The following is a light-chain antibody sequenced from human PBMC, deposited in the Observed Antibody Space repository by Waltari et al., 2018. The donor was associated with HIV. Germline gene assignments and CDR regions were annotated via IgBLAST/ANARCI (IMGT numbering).Light chain of an antibody. CDR1: QSVRSS. Sequence: EIVLTQSPATLSFSPGERATLSCRASQSVRSSLAWYQQKPGQAPRLLIYETSNRATGIPGRFKGSGSGTDFTLTISSLQSEDFALYYCQQYNNGPPLSFGGGTKVEIK. V-gene: IGKV3-11*01. CDR3: QQYNNGPPLS. CDR2: ETS. J-gene: IGKJ4*01.